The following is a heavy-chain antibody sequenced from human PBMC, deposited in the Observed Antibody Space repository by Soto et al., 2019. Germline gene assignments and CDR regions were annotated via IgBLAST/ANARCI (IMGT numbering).Heavy chain of an antibody. CDR3: VRGTRDCSTISCYTPQGSFYYGMDV. V-gene: IGHV1-69*01. Sequence: QVQVVQSGAEVKKPGSSVKVSCKASGGSFRKYGISWVRQAPGQGLEWMGGIIPMFGTPNYAQKFRGRVTINADESTSKAYMDLRSLRSDDTAIYFCVRGTRDCSTISCYTPQGSFYYGMDVWGQGTTVTVSS. D-gene: IGHD2-2*02. J-gene: IGHJ6*02. CDR2: IIPMFGTP. CDR1: GGSFRKYG.